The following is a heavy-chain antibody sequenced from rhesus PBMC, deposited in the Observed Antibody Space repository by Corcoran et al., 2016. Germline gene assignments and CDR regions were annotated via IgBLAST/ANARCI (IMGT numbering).Heavy chain of an antibody. CDR1: GGSFGSSH. CDR2: IYGGVRTT. Sequence: QLQLQESGQGLVKPSETLSVTCSVSGGSFGSSHWCWIRQAPGKGMEWMGDIYGGVRTTNYNPARKRRVTLSVDTSKNQFSLKLNSVTAADTAVYYCARIGNYNFDFWGQGLLVTVSS. D-gene: IGHD1-44*01. J-gene: IGHJ4*01. CDR3: ARIGNYNFDF. V-gene: IGHV4-169*01.